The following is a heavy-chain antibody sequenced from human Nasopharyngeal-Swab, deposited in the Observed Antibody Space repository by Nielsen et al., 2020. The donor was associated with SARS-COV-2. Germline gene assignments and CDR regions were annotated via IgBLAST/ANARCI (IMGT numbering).Heavy chain of an antibody. CDR3: ARVATVITWYYYYYGMDV. CDR1: GYTFTSYY. Sequence: ASVKVSCKASGYTFTSYYMHWVRQAPGQGLEWMGIINPSGGSTSYAQKFQGRVTMTRDTSTSTVYMELSSLRSEDTAVYYCARVATVITWYYYYYGMDVWGQGTTVTVSS. D-gene: IGHD4-17*01. J-gene: IGHJ6*02. CDR2: INPSGGST. V-gene: IGHV1-46*01.